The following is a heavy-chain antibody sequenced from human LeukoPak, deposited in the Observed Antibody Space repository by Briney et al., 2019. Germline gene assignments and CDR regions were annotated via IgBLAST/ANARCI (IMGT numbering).Heavy chain of an antibody. CDR3: ARAYSSGRDY. D-gene: IGHD6-25*01. CDR2: ITTSSSYM. V-gene: IGHV3-21*01. J-gene: IGHJ4*02. Sequence: GGSLRLSCAASGFTFSTYNMNWVRRTPGKGLEWVSSITTSSSYMFYADSMRGRFAISRDNAKNSLYLQMNSLRAEDTAVYYCARAYSSGRDYWGQGTLVTVSS. CDR1: GFTFSTYN.